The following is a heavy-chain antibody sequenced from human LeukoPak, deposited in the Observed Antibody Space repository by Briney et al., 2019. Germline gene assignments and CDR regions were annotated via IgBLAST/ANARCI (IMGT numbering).Heavy chain of an antibody. J-gene: IGHJ4*02. CDR3: AREFHYYGSGSSFGY. CDR2: INHSGST. D-gene: IGHD3-10*01. CDR1: GGSISSSFYY. V-gene: IGHV4-39*07. Sequence: SETLSLTCTVSGGSISSSFYYWSWIRQPPGKGLEWIGEINHSGSTNYNPSLKSRVTISVDTSKNQFSLKLSSVTAADTAVYYCAREFHYYGSGSSFGYWGQGTLVTVSS.